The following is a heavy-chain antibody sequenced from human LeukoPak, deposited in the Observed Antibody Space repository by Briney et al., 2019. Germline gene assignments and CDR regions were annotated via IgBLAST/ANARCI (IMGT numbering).Heavy chain of an antibody. V-gene: IGHV3-11*01. D-gene: IGHD6-13*01. Sequence: PGGSLRLSCAASGFTFSDYYMSWIRQAPGKGLEWVSYISSSGSTIYYADSVKGRFTISRDNAKNSLYLQMNSLRAEDTAVYYCAREGSSSSSNWFDPWGQGTLVTVSS. J-gene: IGHJ5*02. CDR2: ISSSGSTI. CDR1: GFTFSDYY. CDR3: AREGSSSSSNWFDP.